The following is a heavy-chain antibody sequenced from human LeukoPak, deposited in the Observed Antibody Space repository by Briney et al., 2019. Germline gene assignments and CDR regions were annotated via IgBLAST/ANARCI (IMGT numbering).Heavy chain of an antibody. V-gene: IGHV1-69*05. J-gene: IGHJ4*02. Sequence: ASVKVSCKASGGTFSSYAISWVRQAPGQGLEWMGGIIPIFGTANYAQKFQGRVTITTDESTSTAYMELSSLRSEDTAVYYCARDGRYYYDSSGYYYGWVYWGQGTLVTVSS. D-gene: IGHD3-22*01. CDR1: GGTFSSYA. CDR2: IIPIFGTA. CDR3: ARDGRYYYDSSGYYYGWVY.